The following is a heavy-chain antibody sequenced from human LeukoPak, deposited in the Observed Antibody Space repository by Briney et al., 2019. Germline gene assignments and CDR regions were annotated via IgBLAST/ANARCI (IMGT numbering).Heavy chain of an antibody. CDR1: GFTFNEYA. CDR3: AKDIVVVTAIPGDAFDI. V-gene: IGHV3-9*01. CDR2: ISWNSGSI. D-gene: IGHD2-21*02. J-gene: IGHJ3*02. Sequence: PGGSLRLSCAASGFTFNEYAMHWVRQAPGKGLEWVSGISWNSGSIGYADSVKGRFTISRDNAKNSLYLQMDSLRPEDTALYYCAKDIVVVTAIPGDAFDIWGQGTMVTVSS.